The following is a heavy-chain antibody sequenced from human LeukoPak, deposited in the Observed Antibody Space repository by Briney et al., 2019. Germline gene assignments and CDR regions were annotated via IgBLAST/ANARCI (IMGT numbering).Heavy chain of an antibody. CDR3: AKELRGYSYGLRNNWFDP. Sequence: GGSLRLSCAASGFTFSSYAMSWVRQAPGEGLEWVSSITTSGGSTYYADSVKGRFTISRDNAKNTLYLQMNSLRAEDTAVYYCAKELRGYSYGLRNNWFDPWGQGTLVTVTS. V-gene: IGHV3-23*01. CDR2: ITTSGGST. J-gene: IGHJ5*02. CDR1: GFTFSSYA. D-gene: IGHD5-18*01.